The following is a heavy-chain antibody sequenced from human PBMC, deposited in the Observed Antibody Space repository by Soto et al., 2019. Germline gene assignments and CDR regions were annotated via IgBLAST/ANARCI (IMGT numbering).Heavy chain of an antibody. J-gene: IGHJ4*02. V-gene: IGHV1-18*01. Sequence: ASVKVSCKASGYTFTSYGISWVRQAPGQGLEWMGWISAYNGNTNYAQKLQGRVTMTRNTSISTAYMELSSLRSEDTAVYYCARGLGPPYCSGGSCYLYYWGQGTLVTVSS. CDR2: ISAYNGNT. D-gene: IGHD2-15*01. CDR3: ARGLGPPYCSGGSCYLYY. CDR1: GYTFTSYG.